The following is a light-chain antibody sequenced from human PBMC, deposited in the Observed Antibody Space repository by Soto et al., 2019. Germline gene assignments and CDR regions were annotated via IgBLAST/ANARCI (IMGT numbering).Light chain of an antibody. V-gene: IGKV3-11*01. J-gene: IGKJ5*01. CDR3: QQRNIWPPIT. CDR1: QSVSDY. Sequence: EIVLTQSPATLSLSPGERATLSCRASQSVSDYLAWYQQKPGQAPRLLIYDASNRATGIPARFNGSGSGTDFILTISNLVPEDFAVYYCQQRNIWPPITFGQGTRLEIK. CDR2: DAS.